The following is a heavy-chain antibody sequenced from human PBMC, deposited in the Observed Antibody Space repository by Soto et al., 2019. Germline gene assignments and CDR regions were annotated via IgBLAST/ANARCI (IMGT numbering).Heavy chain of an antibody. V-gene: IGHV3-23*01. D-gene: IGHD5-12*01. CDR2: IRYTGSNT. CDR3: AKDVTVDIVNTPGY. Sequence: GGSLRLSCAASGFTFNNYAMNWVRQAPGKGLEWVATIRYTGSNTYYADSVKGRFTISRDNSKNTLYLHMNSLNTEDTAVYYCAKDVTVDIVNTPGYWGQGTLVTVSS. J-gene: IGHJ4*02. CDR1: GFTFNNYA.